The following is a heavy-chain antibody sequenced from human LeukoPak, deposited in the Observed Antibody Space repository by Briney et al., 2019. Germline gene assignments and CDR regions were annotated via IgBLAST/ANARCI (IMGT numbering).Heavy chain of an antibody. Sequence: QAGGSLRLSCAASGFTFSSYWMHWVRQAPGKGLEWVACIWYDGSNKYYADSVKGRFTISRDNSKNTLYLQMNSLRAEDTAVYYCARDHPGGLDSSGYFPFDAFDIWGQGTMVTVSS. CDR1: GFTFSSYW. J-gene: IGHJ3*02. CDR3: ARDHPGGLDSSGYFPFDAFDI. V-gene: IGHV3-33*08. CDR2: IWYDGSNK. D-gene: IGHD3-22*01.